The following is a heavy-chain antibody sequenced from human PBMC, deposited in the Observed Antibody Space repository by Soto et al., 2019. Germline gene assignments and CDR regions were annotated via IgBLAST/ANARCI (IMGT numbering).Heavy chain of an antibody. Sequence: QVQLVQSGAEVRGPGASVQVSCKASGYTFANYLISWVRQAPGQGLEGMGGISTYNGNTNYARKVQGRVTMTTDTSTTTAYMELRSLRYDDTAVYYCGRLMDYYYGMDVWGQGTTVTVSS. D-gene: IGHD3-10*01. CDR1: GYTFANYL. CDR3: GRLMDYYYGMDV. CDR2: ISTYNGNT. V-gene: IGHV1-18*01. J-gene: IGHJ6*02.